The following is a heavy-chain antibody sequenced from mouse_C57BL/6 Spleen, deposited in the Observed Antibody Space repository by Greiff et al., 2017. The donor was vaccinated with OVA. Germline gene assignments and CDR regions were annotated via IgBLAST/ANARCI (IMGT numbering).Heavy chain of an antibody. Sequence: QVHVKQPGTELVKPGASVKLSCKASGYTFTSYWMHWVKQRPGQGLEWIGNINPSNGGTNYNEKFKSKATLTVDKSSSTAYMQLSSLTSEDSAVYYCARLGYYGYDWFAYWGQGTLVTVSA. D-gene: IGHD2-2*01. CDR3: ARLGYYGYDWFAY. CDR1: GYTFTSYW. CDR2: INPSNGGT. V-gene: IGHV1-53*01. J-gene: IGHJ3*01.